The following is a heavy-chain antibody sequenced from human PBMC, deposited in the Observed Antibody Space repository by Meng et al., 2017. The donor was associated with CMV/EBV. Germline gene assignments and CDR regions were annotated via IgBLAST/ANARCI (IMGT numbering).Heavy chain of an antibody. V-gene: IGHV3-21*01. J-gene: IGHJ4*02. CDR3: ARGPYCSSTSCTYYFDY. D-gene: IGHD2-2*01. CDR2: ISSSSSYI. Sequence: GGSLRLSCAASGFTFSSYSMNWVRQAPGKGLEWVSSISSSSSYIYYADSVKGRFTISRDNAKNSLYLQMNSLRAEGTAVYYCARGPYCSSTSCTYYFDYWGQGTLVTVSS. CDR1: GFTFSSYS.